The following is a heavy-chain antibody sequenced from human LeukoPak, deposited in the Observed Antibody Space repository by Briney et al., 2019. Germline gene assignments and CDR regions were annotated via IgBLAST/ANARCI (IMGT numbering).Heavy chain of an antibody. J-gene: IGHJ2*01. D-gene: IGHD1-26*01. CDR1: GFTFSSYA. CDR2: ISSSGSGGNT. Sequence: PGGSLRLSCAASGFTFSSYAMSWARQAPGKGLEWVSGISSSGSGGNTYYADSVKGRFTISRDSSKNTLFLQMNTLRAEDTAIYYCAKERTVGASYWYFDLWGRGTLVTVSS. V-gene: IGHV3-23*01. CDR3: AKERTVGASYWYFDL.